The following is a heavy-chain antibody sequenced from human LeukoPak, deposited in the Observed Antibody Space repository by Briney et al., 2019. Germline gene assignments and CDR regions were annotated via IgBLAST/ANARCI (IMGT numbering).Heavy chain of an antibody. Sequence: SETLSFTCAVSGYSISSGYYWGWIRQPPGKGLEWIGSIYHSGSTYYNPSLKSRVTISVDTSKNQFSLKLSSVTAADTAVYYCARDSPPDYWGQGTLVTVSS. CDR2: IYHSGST. J-gene: IGHJ4*02. V-gene: IGHV4-38-2*02. CDR3: ARDSPPDY. CDR1: GYSISSGYY.